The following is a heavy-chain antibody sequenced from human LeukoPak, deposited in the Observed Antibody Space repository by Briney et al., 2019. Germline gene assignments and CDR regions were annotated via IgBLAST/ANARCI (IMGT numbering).Heavy chain of an antibody. CDR2: ISGSDGST. V-gene: IGHV3-23*01. Sequence: GGSLRLSCAVSGLTFSSSWMDWVRQAPGKGLEWVSAISGSDGSTYYAGSVKGRFTISRDNSKNTLYLQMNSLRAEDTAVYYCAKGTGNYYYYGMDVWGQGTTVTVSS. CDR3: AKGTGNYYYYGMDV. CDR1: GLTFSSSW. J-gene: IGHJ6*02. D-gene: IGHD1-14*01.